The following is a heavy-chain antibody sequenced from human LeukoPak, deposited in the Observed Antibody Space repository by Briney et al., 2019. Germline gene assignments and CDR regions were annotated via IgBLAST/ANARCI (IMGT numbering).Heavy chain of an antibody. V-gene: IGHV1-8*01. Sequence: ASVKVSCKASGYTFTSYDINWVRQATGQGLEWMGWMNPNSGNTGYAQKFQGRVTMTRNTSISTAYMELSSLRSEDTAVYYCARVVFGSGGYYNDYWGQGTLVTVSS. CDR2: MNPNSGNT. CDR1: GYTFTSYD. J-gene: IGHJ4*02. CDR3: ARVVFGSGGYYNDY. D-gene: IGHD3-10*01.